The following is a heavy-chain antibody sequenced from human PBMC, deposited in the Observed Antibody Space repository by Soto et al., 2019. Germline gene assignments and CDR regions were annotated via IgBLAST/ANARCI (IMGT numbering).Heavy chain of an antibody. V-gene: IGHV3-23*01. CDR1: GFTFRSYA. CDR3: XKDRGPIVVVQNGAFDI. J-gene: IGHJ3*02. Sequence: PGGSLRLSCAASGFTFRSYAMNWFRQAPGKGLEWVSAISDSGGSTYYADSVKGRLTISRDNSKNTLYLQMNSLRAEDTAVYYCXKDRGPIVVVQNGAFDIWGQGTMVTVSS. D-gene: IGHD2-2*01. CDR2: ISDSGGST.